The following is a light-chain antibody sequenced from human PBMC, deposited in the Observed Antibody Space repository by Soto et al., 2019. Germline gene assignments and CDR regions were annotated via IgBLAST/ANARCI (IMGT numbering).Light chain of an antibody. J-gene: IGLJ2*01. V-gene: IGLV2-14*01. CDR2: EVI. CDR3: SSYTGSRINTVV. CDR1: SSDVGGYNY. Sequence: QSVLTQPASVSGSPGQSITISCTGTSSDVGGYNYVSWYQQHPGKAPKLMIFEVINRPSGVSNRFSGSKSDNTASLTISGLQAEDEADYYCSSYTGSRINTVVFGGGTKVTVL.